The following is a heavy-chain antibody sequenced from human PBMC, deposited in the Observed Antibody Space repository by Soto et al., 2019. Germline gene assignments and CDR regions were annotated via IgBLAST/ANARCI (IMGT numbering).Heavy chain of an antibody. V-gene: IGHV3-30*18. J-gene: IGHJ6*02. CDR2: ISYDGSNK. CDR1: GFTFSSYG. CDR3: AKDLMIFGVVRYYGMDV. Sequence: GGSLRLSCAASGFTFSSYGMHWFRQAPGKGLEWVAVISYDGSNKYYADSVKGRFTISRDNSKNTLYLQMNSLRAEDTAVYYCAKDLMIFGVVRYYGMDVWGRGTTVTVSS. D-gene: IGHD3-3*01.